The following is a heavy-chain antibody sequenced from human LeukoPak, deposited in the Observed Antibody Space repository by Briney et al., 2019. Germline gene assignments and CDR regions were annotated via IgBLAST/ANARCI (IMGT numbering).Heavy chain of an antibody. J-gene: IGHJ4*02. CDR2: ISGSGGST. CDR1: GFTFSSYG. CDR3: AKDHYYDSSGYSPADY. D-gene: IGHD3-22*01. V-gene: IGHV3-23*01. Sequence: GGSLSLSCAASGFTFSSYGMSWVRQAPGKGLEWVSAISGSGGSTYYADSVKGRFTISRDNSKNTLYLQMNSLRAEDTAVYYCAKDHYYDSSGYSPADYWGQGTLVTVSS.